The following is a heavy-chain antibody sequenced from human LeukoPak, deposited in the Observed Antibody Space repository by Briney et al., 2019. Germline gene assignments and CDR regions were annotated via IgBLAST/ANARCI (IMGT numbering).Heavy chain of an antibody. Sequence: GGSLRLSCAASGFTFSSYAMHWVRQAPGKGLEYVSAISSNGGSTYYANSVKGRFTISRDNSKNTLYLQMGSLRAEDMAVYYCARDFAAAGSPHYYMDVWGKGTTVTVSS. D-gene: IGHD6-13*01. V-gene: IGHV3-64*01. CDR1: GFTFSSYA. CDR2: ISSNGGST. J-gene: IGHJ6*03. CDR3: ARDFAAAGSPHYYMDV.